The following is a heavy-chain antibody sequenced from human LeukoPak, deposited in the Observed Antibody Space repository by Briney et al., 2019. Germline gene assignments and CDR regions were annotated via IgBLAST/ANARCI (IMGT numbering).Heavy chain of an antibody. D-gene: IGHD5-24*01. CDR3: ARVVLGRRWLQSSYYYGMDV. CDR2: IIPIFGTP. J-gene: IGHJ6*02. V-gene: IGHV1-69*01. Sequence: RQAPXXGLXWMGGIIPIFGTPNYAQKFQGRVTITEEESTSTAYMEMSRLGAEDTAVYYCARVVLGRRWLQSSYYYGMDVWGQGTTVTVSS.